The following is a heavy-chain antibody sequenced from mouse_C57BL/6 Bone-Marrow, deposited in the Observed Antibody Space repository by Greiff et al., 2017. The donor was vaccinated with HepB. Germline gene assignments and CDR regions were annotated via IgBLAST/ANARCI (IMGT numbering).Heavy chain of an antibody. D-gene: IGHD1-1*01. CDR1: GFSLSTFGMG. Sequence: QVTLKESGPGILQPSQTLSLTCSSSGFSLSTFGMGVGWIRQPSGMGLEWLAHIWWDDDKYYNPALKSRHTIFEDTSKNQVFLKIANDDTADTATYYCARIYYYVSSYVEWYFDVWGTGTTVTVSS. CDR2: IWWDDDK. J-gene: IGHJ1*03. V-gene: IGHV8-8*01. CDR3: ARIYYYVSSYVEWYFDV.